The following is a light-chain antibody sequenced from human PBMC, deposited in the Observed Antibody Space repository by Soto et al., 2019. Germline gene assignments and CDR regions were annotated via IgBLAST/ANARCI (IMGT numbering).Light chain of an antibody. J-gene: IGKJ4*01. CDR2: DAS. V-gene: IGKV1-33*01. CDR3: QQYDNLPLT. CDR1: HDIRIY. Sequence: DIQMTQSPSSLSASVGDRVTITCQASHDIRIYLSWYIQKPGRAPKLLIYDASNLETGVPSRFSGSGSGTDFSFTISSLQPEDIATYYCQQYDNLPLTFGGGTKVEIK.